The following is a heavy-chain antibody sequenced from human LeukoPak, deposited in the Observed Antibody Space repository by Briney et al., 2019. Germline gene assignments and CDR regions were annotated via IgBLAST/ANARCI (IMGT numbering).Heavy chain of an antibody. CDR1: GGSVSGGSYY. CDR3: ARDYDFWSGINN. CDR2: IYYSGST. Sequence: SETLSLTCTVSGGSVSGGSYYWSWIRQPPGKGLEWIGYIYYSGSTNYSPSLKSRVTISVDTSKNQVSLKLSSVTAADTAVYYCARDYDFWSGINNWGQGTLVTVSS. V-gene: IGHV4-61*01. J-gene: IGHJ4*02. D-gene: IGHD3-3*01.